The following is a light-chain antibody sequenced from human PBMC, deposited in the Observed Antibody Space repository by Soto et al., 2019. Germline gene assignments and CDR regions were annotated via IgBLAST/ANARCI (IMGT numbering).Light chain of an antibody. CDR1: ISDIGTYNL. Sequence: QSALTQPASVSGSPGQSITISCTGSISDIGTYNLVSWLQQHPGKAPKLMIYEASKRPSGVSNRFSGSKSGNTASLTISGLQAEDEYEYYCCSYASSNTWVVGGGTKVTAL. CDR3: CSYASSNTWV. J-gene: IGLJ2*01. CDR2: EAS. V-gene: IGLV2-23*01.